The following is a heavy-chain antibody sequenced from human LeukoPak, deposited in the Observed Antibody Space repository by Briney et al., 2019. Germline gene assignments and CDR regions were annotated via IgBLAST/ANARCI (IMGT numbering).Heavy chain of an antibody. CDR2: ISYDGSNK. Sequence: GGSLRLSCAASGFTFSSYGMHWVRQAPGKGLEWVAVISYDGSNKYYADSVKGRFTISRDISKNTLYLQMNSLRAEDTAVYYCAKGQRRYYDSSGYYDYWGQGTLVTVSS. V-gene: IGHV3-30*18. CDR1: GFTFSSYG. CDR3: AKGQRRYYDSSGYYDY. J-gene: IGHJ4*02. D-gene: IGHD3-22*01.